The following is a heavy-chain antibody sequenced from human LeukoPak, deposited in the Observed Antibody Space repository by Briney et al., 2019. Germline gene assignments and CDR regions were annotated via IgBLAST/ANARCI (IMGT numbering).Heavy chain of an antibody. CDR3: AKDGHNYHLDY. CDR2: IPYAGSNK. D-gene: IGHD5-24*01. CDR1: GFSFSTYA. J-gene: IGHJ4*02. V-gene: IGHV3-30*02. Sequence: GGPLTLPCEASGFSFSTYAVSGVREARGKGVEWVAFIPYAGSNKYYATSVKGPSTSSRDNSKNTLYPQMNSLRAEDTAVYYCAKDGHNYHLDYWGQGTLVTVSS.